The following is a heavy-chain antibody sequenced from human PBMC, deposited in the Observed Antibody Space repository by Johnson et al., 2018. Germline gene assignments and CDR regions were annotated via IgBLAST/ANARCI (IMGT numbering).Heavy chain of an antibody. CDR3: ARPSYDSCGYYFWISDGQQ. D-gene: IGHD3-22*01. Sequence: EVQLVESGGGLVQPGGSLRLSCAASGFTFSSYAMTWVRQAPGKGLEWVSHISSSSSTIYYADSVKGRFTNSRDNAKKSLYLQMNSLRDEDTAVYYCARPSYDSCGYYFWISDGQQGGQGTRVTVSS. CDR2: ISSSSSTI. CDR1: GFTFSSYA. J-gene: IGHJ1*01. V-gene: IGHV3-48*02.